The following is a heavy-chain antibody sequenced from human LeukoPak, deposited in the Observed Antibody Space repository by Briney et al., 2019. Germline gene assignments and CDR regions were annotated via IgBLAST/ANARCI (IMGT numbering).Heavy chain of an antibody. CDR2: IYSGGST. D-gene: IGHD6-13*01. CDR3: AISIGYPGYFDY. J-gene: IGHJ4*02. CDR1: GFTVSSNY. Sequence: GGSLRLSCAASGFTVSSNYMSWVRQAPGKGLEWVSVIYSGGSTYYADSVKGRFTISRDNSKNTLYLQMNSLRAEDTVVYYCAISIGYPGYFDYWGQGTLVTVSS. V-gene: IGHV3-53*01.